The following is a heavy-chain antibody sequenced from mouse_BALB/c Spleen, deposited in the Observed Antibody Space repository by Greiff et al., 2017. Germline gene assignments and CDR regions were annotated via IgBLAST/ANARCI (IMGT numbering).Heavy chain of an antibody. J-gene: IGHJ2*01. CDR2: ISYSGST. V-gene: IGHV3-8*02. CDR3: ASLDSSGFYFDY. CDR1: GDSITSGY. D-gene: IGHD3-2*01. Sequence: EVQVVESGPSLVKPSQTLSLTCSVTGDSITSGYWNWIRKFPGNKLEYMGYISYSGSTYYNPSLKSRISITRDTTKNQYYLQLNSVTTEDAATYYCASLDSSGFYFDYWGKGTTVTVSS.